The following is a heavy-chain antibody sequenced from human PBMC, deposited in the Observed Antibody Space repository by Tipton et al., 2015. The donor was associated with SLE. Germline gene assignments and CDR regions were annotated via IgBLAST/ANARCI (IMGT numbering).Heavy chain of an antibody. J-gene: IGHJ5*02. V-gene: IGHV4-34*01. CDR1: GGSFSGYY. D-gene: IGHD3-10*01. CDR2: INHSGST. CDR3: AREVPGGWFGELPNWFGP. Sequence: TLSLTCAVYGGSFSGYYWSWIRQPPGKGLEWIGEINHSGSTNYNPSLKSRVTISVDTSKNQFSLKLSSVTAADTAVYYCAREVPGGWFGELPNWFGPWGQGTLVTVSS.